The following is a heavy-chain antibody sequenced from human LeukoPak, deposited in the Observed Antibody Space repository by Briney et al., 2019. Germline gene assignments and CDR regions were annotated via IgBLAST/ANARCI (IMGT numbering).Heavy chain of an antibody. Sequence: GGSLRLSCAASGFTFSSYGMHWVRQAPGKGLEWVAVIWYDGSNKYYADSVKGRFTISRDNSKNTLYLQMNSLRAVDTAVYYCARGFREDYYDSSGYYGYWGQGTLVTVSS. CDR1: GFTFSSYG. J-gene: IGHJ4*02. V-gene: IGHV3-33*01. CDR3: ARGFREDYYDSSGYYGY. D-gene: IGHD3-22*01. CDR2: IWYDGSNK.